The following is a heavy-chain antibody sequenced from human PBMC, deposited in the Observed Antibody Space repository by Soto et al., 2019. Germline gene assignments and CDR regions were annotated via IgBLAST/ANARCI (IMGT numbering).Heavy chain of an antibody. D-gene: IGHD6-13*01. J-gene: IGHJ4*02. CDR3: ARDPSSIAAAGRFDY. V-gene: IGHV3-33*01. Sequence: QVQLLESGGGLVQPGRSLRLSCAASGFPFSSFGMHWVRKAPGKGLEWVAVLWYDGSNKYYADSVKGRFTISRDNSKNTLYLQMNNLRAEDTAVYYFARDPSSIAAAGRFDYWGQGTLVSVFS. CDR1: GFPFSSFG. CDR2: LWYDGSNK.